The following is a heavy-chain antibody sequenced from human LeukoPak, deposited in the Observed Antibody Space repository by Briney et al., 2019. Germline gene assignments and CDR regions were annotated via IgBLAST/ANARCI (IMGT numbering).Heavy chain of an antibody. CDR1: GFTVSSNY. V-gene: IGHV3-53*01. CDR3: AKYLAAMVSYYFDY. J-gene: IGHJ4*02. D-gene: IGHD5-18*01. CDR2: MYSGGTT. Sequence: GGSLRLSCAASGFTVSSNYMSWVRQAPGKGLEWVSVMYSGGTTYYTDSVKGRFTISRDNSKNTLYLQVNSLRAEDTAVYYCAKYLAAMVSYYFDYWGQGTLVTVSS.